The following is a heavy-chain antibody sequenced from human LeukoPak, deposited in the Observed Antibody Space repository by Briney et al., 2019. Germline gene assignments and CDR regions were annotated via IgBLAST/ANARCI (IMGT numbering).Heavy chain of an antibody. CDR2: ISNVGSNK. Sequence: PGRSLRLSCAASGFIFSNYSMHWVRQAPGKGLEWVTVISNVGSNKYYADSVKGRFTISRDNSKNTLYLQLNSLRAEDTAVYYSAKDLEYYGSESYGGIFDYWGRGTLVTVSP. D-gene: IGHD3-10*01. CDR3: AKDLEYYGSESYGGIFDY. V-gene: IGHV3-30*18. J-gene: IGHJ4*02. CDR1: GFIFSNYS.